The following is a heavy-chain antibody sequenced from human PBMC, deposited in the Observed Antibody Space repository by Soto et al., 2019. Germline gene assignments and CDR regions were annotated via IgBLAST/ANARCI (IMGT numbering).Heavy chain of an antibody. V-gene: IGHV5-51*01. J-gene: IGHJ6*02. CDR3: ARRASLPYYYDSSGSGGMDV. CDR1: GYSFTSYW. CDR2: IYPGDSDT. D-gene: IGHD3-22*01. Sequence: PGESLKISCKGSGYSFTSYWIGWVRQMPGKGLEWMGIIYPGDSDTRYSPSFQGQVTISADKSISTAYLQWSSLKASDTAMYYCARRASLPYYYDSSGSGGMDVWGQGTTVTVS.